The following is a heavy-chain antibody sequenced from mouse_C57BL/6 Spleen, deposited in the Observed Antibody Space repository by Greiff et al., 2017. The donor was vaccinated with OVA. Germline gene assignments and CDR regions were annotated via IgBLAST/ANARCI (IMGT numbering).Heavy chain of an antibody. CDR3: AREDSSGPFAY. CDR1: GYSITSGYY. D-gene: IGHD3-2*02. CDR2: ISYDGSN. J-gene: IGHJ3*01. Sequence: VQLQQSGPGLVKPSQSLSLTCSVTGYSITSGYYWNWIRQFPGNKLEWMGYISYDGSNNYNPSLKNRISITRDTSKNQFFLKLNSVTTEDTATYYCAREDSSGPFAYWGQGTLVTVSA. V-gene: IGHV3-6*01.